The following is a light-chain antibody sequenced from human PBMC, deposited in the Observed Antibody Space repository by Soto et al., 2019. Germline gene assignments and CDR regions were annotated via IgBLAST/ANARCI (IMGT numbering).Light chain of an antibody. CDR1: NIGSKS. J-gene: IGLJ1*01. CDR3: QLWDSRSDHLYV. Sequence: SYELTQPPSVSVAPGQTARITWGGNNIGSKSVHWYQQKPGQAPVLVVYDDSDRPSGIAERFSGANSGNTATLTISRVEAGDESDYYCQLWDSRSDHLYVFGTGTKLTVL. CDR2: DDS. V-gene: IGLV3-21*02.